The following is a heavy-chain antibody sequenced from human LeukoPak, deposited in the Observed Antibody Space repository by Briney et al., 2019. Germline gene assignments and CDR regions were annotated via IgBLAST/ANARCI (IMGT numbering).Heavy chain of an antibody. CDR3: AKDRPRNIVDTTYFDS. J-gene: IGHJ4*02. Sequence: GGSLRLSCAASGFSFGSYGMHWVRQAPGKGLEWVSFIRYDGSNKYYADSMKGRFTISRDNSKNTLYLQMTSLRAGDTAVYYCAKDRPRNIVDTTYFDSWGQGTLVTVSS. D-gene: IGHD5-12*01. CDR1: GFSFGSYG. V-gene: IGHV3-30*02. CDR2: IRYDGSNK.